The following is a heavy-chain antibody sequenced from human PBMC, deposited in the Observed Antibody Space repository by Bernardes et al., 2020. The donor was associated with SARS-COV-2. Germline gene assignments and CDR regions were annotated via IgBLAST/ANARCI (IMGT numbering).Heavy chain of an antibody. J-gene: IGHJ6*02. CDR3: ARDGNYGGRRWYYYGMDV. CDR2: ISYDGSNK. Sequence: GGSLRLSCAASGFTFSSYAMHWVRQAPGKGLEWVAVISYDGSNKYYADSVKGRFTISRDNSKNTLYLQMNSLRAEDTAVYYCARDGNYGGRRWYYYGMDVWGQGTTVTVSS. V-gene: IGHV3-30-3*01. CDR1: GFTFSSYA. D-gene: IGHD1-7*01.